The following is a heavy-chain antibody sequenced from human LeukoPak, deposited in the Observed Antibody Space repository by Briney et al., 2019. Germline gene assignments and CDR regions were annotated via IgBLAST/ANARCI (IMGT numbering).Heavy chain of an antibody. CDR2: INAGNGNT. CDR1: GYTLTTYP. Sequence: PRASVKVSCKASGYTLTTYPMHWVRQAPGQRLEWMGWINAGNGNTKYSQKFQGRVTITRDTSASTAYMELSSLRSEDTAVYYCARGLDLGRGAYWGQGTLVTVSS. D-gene: IGHD7-27*01. V-gene: IGHV1-3*01. CDR3: ARGLDLGRGAY. J-gene: IGHJ4*02.